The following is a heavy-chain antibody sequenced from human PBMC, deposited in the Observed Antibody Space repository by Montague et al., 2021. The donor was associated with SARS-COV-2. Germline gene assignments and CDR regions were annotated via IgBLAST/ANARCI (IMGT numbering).Heavy chain of an antibody. CDR3: ARGRVVVVPAAIGLLRELYYYYYMDV. D-gene: IGHD2-2*02. Sequence: SETLSLTCAVYGGSFSGYYWSWIRQPPGKGLEWIGEINHSGSTNYNPSLKSRVTMSVDTSKNQFSLKLSSVTAADTAEYYCARGRVVVVPAAIGLLRELYYYYYMDVWGKGTTVTVSS. CDR2: INHSGST. V-gene: IGHV4-34*01. CDR1: GGSFSGYY. J-gene: IGHJ6*03.